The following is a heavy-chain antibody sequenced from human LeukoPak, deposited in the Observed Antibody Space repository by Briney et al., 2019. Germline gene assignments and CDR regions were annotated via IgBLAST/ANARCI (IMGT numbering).Heavy chain of an antibody. V-gene: IGHV3-23*01. CDR2: IPGSGGAT. D-gene: IGHD2/OR15-2a*01. CDR3: AREGPRGNSQFDY. CDR1: GFTFSSYA. J-gene: IGHJ4*02. Sequence: PGGSLRLSCEASGFTFSSYAIRWVRQAPGTGLEWVSSIPGSGGATYYTDSVKGRLTISRDNSKNTLYLQMNSLRAEDTAIYYCAREGPRGNSQFDYWGQGTLVTVSS.